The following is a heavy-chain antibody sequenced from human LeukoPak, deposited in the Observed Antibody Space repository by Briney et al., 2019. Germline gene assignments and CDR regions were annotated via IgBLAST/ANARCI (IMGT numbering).Heavy chain of an antibody. D-gene: IGHD1-26*01. CDR1: GFTFSKYG. V-gene: IGHV3-30*02. Sequence: GGSLRLSCAASGFTFSKYGMHWVRQAPGKGLEWVTFIRYDGSNKYCADSLKGRFTISRDNSKNTLYLQMNSLRAEDTAVYYCAKDQGVGYAFDIWGQGTMVTVSS. J-gene: IGHJ3*02. CDR2: IRYDGSNK. CDR3: AKDQGVGYAFDI.